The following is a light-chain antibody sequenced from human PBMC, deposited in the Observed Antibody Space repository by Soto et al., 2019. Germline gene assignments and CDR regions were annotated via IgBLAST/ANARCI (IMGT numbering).Light chain of an antibody. CDR2: EVT. CDR3: SLYPTARTYV. CDR1: SSDVGGYDY. J-gene: IGLJ1*01. Sequence: QSALTQPASVSGSPGQSITISCTGTSSDVGGYDYVSWYQQHPDKAPKFMIYEVTNRPSGVSHRFSGSKSGNTASLTISGRQAEDEADYYCSLYPTARTYVFGTGTTVTVL. V-gene: IGLV2-14*01.